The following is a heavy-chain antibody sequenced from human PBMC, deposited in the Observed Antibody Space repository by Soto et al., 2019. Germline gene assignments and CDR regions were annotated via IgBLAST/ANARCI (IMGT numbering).Heavy chain of an antibody. CDR3: ARDSHNYDGHGYCPFDY. V-gene: IGHV4-4*02. J-gene: IGHJ4*02. D-gene: IGHD3-22*01. CDR2: INHSGST. Sequence: QVQLQESGPGQVKPSVTLSFTCTVSGGPISSGNWLSWVGQPPGRGLEWIGEINHSGSTNYNPSLKRRVTSSLDKSQRQCSLRLSSVTAADTALYDCARDSHNYDGHGYCPFDYWGQGTLVTVSS. CDR1: GGPISSGNW.